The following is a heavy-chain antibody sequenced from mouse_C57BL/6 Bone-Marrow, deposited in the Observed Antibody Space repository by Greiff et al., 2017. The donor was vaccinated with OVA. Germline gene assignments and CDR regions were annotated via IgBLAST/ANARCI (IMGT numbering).Heavy chain of an antibody. J-gene: IGHJ3*01. D-gene: IGHD2-3*01. CDR2: ISDGGSYT. CDR3: ARGWLLRMFAY. CDR1: GFTFSSYA. V-gene: IGHV5-4*03. Sequence: DVKLVESGGGLVKPGGSLKLSCAASGFTFSSYAMSWVRQTPEKRLEWVATISDGGSYTYYPDNVKGRFTISRDNAKNNLYLQMSHLKSEDTAMYYCARGWLLRMFAYWGQGTLVTVSA.